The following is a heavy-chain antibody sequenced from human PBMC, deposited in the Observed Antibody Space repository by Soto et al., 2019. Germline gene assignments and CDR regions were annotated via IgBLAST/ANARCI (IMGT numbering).Heavy chain of an antibody. CDR3: AKSGWELISAFAI. D-gene: IGHD1-26*01. CDR1: GFTFSSYG. CDR2: ISYDGSNK. J-gene: IGHJ3*02. Sequence: HPGGSLRLSCAASGFTFSSYGMHWVRQAPGKGLEWVAVISYDGSNKYYADSVKGRFTISRDNSKNTLYLQMNSLRAEDTAVYYCAKSGWELISAFAIWGQGTMVTVSS. V-gene: IGHV3-30*18.